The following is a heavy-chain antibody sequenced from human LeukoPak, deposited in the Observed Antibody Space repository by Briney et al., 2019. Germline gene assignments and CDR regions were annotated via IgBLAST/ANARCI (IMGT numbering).Heavy chain of an antibody. CDR2: IIPIFGTA. CDR3: ATEGYCSSTSCLSFDY. V-gene: IGHV1-69*13. CDR1: GYTFTGYY. Sequence: AASVKVSCKASGYTFTGYYMHWVRQAPGQGLEWMGGIIPIFGTANYAQKFQGRVTITADESTSTAYMELSSLRSEDTAVYYCATEGYCSSTSCLSFDYWGQGTLVTVSS. D-gene: IGHD2-2*01. J-gene: IGHJ4*02.